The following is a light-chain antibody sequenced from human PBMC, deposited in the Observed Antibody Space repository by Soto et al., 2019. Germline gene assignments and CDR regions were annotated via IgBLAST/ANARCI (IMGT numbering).Light chain of an antibody. CDR1: SSDVGTYNR. CDR2: EVR. CDR3: NSYTTSSTYV. Sequence: QSALTQPASVSGSPGQSITISCTGTSSDVGTYNRVSWYQQPPVTSPKLIIYEVRNRPSGVSNRFSGSKSGNTAYLTISGLHAEDEDDYFCNSYTTSSTYVFGTGTKVTVL. J-gene: IGLJ1*01. V-gene: IGLV2-14*01.